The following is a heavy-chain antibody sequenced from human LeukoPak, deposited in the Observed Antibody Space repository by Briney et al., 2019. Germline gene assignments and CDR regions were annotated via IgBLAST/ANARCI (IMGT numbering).Heavy chain of an antibody. Sequence: ASVKVSCKASGYTFTGYGISWVRQAPGQGLEWMGWISAYNGNTNYAQKLQGRVTITADKSTSTAYMELSSLRSEDTAVYYCARREYSSSWHDAFDIWGQGTMVTVSS. D-gene: IGHD6-13*01. CDR2: ISAYNGNT. J-gene: IGHJ3*02. CDR3: ARREYSSSWHDAFDI. V-gene: IGHV1-18*01. CDR1: GYTFTGYG.